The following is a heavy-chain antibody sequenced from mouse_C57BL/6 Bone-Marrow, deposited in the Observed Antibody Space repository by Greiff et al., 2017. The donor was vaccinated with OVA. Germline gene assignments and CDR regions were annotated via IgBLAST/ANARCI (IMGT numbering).Heavy chain of an antibody. CDR2: ISDGGSYT. V-gene: IGHV5-4*01. CDR1: GFTFSSYA. Sequence: DVMLVESGGGLVKPGGSLKLSCAASGFTFSSYAMSCVRQTPEKRLEWVATISDGGSYTYYPDNVQGRFTISRDNAKNNLYLQMSHLKSEDTAMYYCARDWALFAYWGQGTLVTVSA. CDR3: ARDWALFAY. J-gene: IGHJ3*01.